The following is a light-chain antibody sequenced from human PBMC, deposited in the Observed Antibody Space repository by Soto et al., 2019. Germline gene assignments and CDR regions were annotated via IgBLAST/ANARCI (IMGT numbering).Light chain of an antibody. V-gene: IGLV2-8*01. CDR3: TSFAGNTVAA. CDR2: EVT. Sequence: QSALTQPPSASGSPGQSVTIPCTGSSSDVGGYNYVSWYQQHPGKAPKLIIYEVTQLPSGVPARFSVSESANTASLTVSGLQVGGVAVYSFTSFAGNTVAAVGGGTQLTVL. CDR1: SSDVGGYNY. J-gene: IGLJ2*01.